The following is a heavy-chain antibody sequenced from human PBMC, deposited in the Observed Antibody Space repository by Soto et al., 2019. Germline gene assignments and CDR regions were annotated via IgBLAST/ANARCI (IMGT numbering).Heavy chain of an antibody. Sequence: GSLRLSCAASGFTFSNAWMTWVRQAPGKGPEWVGRTKGKTDGGTTDYGAPVKGRFTISRDDSKNTLYLQMNSLKTEDTGVYYCTTGVLRVDVWGQGTTVTVSS. V-gene: IGHV3-15*01. J-gene: IGHJ6*02. CDR3: TTGVLRVDV. CDR1: GFTFSNAW. D-gene: IGHD6-13*01. CDR2: TKGKTDGGTT.